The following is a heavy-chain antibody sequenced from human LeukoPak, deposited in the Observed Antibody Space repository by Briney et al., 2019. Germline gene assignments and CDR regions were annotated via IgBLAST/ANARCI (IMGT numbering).Heavy chain of an antibody. CDR1: GFTFSDYY. CDR3: ARVVAGRIAARSFDY. D-gene: IGHD6-6*01. V-gene: IGHV3-11*01. CDR2: ISSSGSTI. Sequence: GGSLRLSCAASGFTFSDYYMSWIRQAPGKGLEWVSYISSSGSTIYYADSVKGRFTISRDNAKNSLYLRMNSLRAEDTAVYYCARVVAGRIAARSFDYWGQGTLVTVSS. J-gene: IGHJ4*02.